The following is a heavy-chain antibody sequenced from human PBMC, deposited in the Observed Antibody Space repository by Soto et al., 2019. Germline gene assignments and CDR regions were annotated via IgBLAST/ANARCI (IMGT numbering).Heavy chain of an antibody. CDR1: GGSISSSSYY. J-gene: IGHJ5*02. CDR3: ARAGRDNWNPDVDLRWFDP. V-gene: IGHV4-39*07. D-gene: IGHD1-1*01. Sequence: PSETLSLTCTVSGGSISSSSYYWGWIRQPPGKGLEWIGSIYYSGSTYYNPSLRSRVTISVDTSKNQFSLKLSSVTAADTAVYYCARAGRDNWNPDVDLRWFDPWGQGTLVTVSS. CDR2: IYYSGST.